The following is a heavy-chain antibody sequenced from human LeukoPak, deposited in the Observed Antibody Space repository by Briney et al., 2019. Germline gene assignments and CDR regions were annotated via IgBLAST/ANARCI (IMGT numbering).Heavy chain of an antibody. CDR3: ARAIHYYDSSGYYSGYYFDY. CDR1: GFTFSSYG. Sequence: GGSLRLSCAASGFTFSSYGMSWVRQAPGKGLEWVSAISGSGGSTYYADSVKGRFTISRDNSKNTLYLQMNSLRAEDTAVYYCARAIHYYDSSGYYSGYYFDYWGQGTLVTVSS. V-gene: IGHV3-23*01. J-gene: IGHJ4*02. CDR2: ISGSGGST. D-gene: IGHD3-22*01.